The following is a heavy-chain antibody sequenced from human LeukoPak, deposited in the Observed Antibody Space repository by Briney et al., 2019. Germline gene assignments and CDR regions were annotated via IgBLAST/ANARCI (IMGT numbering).Heavy chain of an antibody. CDR1: GYTFTSYG. CDR2: ISAYNGNT. Sequence: GASVKVSFKASGYTFTSYGISWVRQAPGQGLERMGWISAYNGNTNNAQKLHGRVTMTTDTSTNKAFMELRSLRYDDTAVYYCARVRAYYDILTGYYYFDFWGQGPRVTVSS. V-gene: IGHV1-18*01. D-gene: IGHD3-9*01. CDR3: ARVRAYYDILTGYYYFDF. J-gene: IGHJ4*02.